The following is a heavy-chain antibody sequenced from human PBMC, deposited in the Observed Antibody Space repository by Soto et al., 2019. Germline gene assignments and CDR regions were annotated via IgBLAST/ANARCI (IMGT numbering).Heavy chain of an antibody. CDR1: GFTFSSYG. CDR2: VWYDGSNQ. J-gene: IGHJ6*02. V-gene: IGHV3-33*01. D-gene: IGHD3-3*01. Sequence: QVQLVESGGGVVQPGGSLRLSCAASGFTFSSYGMHWVRQAPGKGLQWVALVWYDGSNQCYADSVKGRFTISRDNSKNTLHLQLNSLGAEDTAVYFCARDRQFWGGSYVVFAYKYGMDVWGQGTTVTVSS. CDR3: ARDRQFWGGSYVVFAYKYGMDV.